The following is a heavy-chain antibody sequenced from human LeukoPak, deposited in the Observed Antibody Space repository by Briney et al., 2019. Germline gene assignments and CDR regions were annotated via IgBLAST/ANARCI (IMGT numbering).Heavy chain of an antibody. J-gene: IGHJ4*02. CDR2: IIPIFGTA. CDR1: GGTFSSYA. CDR3: ARVSNEYYYDSSGYYTDY. Sequence: SVKVSCKASGGTFSSYAISWVRQAPGQGLEWMGRIIPIFGTANYAQKFQDRVTITTDESTSTAYMELSSLRSEDTAVYYCARVSNEYYYDSSGYYTDYWGQGTLVTVSS. V-gene: IGHV1-69*05. D-gene: IGHD3-22*01.